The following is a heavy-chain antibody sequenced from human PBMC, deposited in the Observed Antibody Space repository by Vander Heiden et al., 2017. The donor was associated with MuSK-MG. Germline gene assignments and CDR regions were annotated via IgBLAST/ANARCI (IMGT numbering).Heavy chain of an antibody. CDR2: INHSGST. J-gene: IGHJ5*02. V-gene: IGHV4-34*01. Sequence: QVQLQQWGAGLLKPSETLSLTCAVYGGSFSGYYWSWIRQPPGKGLEWIGEINHSGSTNYNPSLKSRVTISVDTSKNQFSLKLSSVTAADTAVYYCARVARPVDTAMVRGSNWFDPWGQGTLVTVSS. D-gene: IGHD5-18*01. CDR3: ARVARPVDTAMVRGSNWFDP. CDR1: GGSFSGYY.